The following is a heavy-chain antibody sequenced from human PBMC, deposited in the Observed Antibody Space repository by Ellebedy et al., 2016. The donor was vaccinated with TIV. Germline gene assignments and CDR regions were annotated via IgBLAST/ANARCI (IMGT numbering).Heavy chain of an antibody. CDR1: GFSFSSYG. CDR2: LYFDGSNK. D-gene: IGHD2-21*01. V-gene: IGHV3-33*06. Sequence: GESLKISXAASGFSFSSYGMHWVRQAPGKGLEWVASLYFDGSNKFFSDSVKGRFTVSRDNSKNTIYLQMNTLRAEDTATYYCAKEFASIARPCFDYWGQGTQVTVSS. J-gene: IGHJ4*02. CDR3: AKEFASIARPCFDY.